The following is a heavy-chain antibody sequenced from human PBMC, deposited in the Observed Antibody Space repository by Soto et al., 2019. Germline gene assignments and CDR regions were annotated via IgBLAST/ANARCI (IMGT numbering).Heavy chain of an antibody. J-gene: IGHJ4*02. CDR3: ARSYDSSGYSDY. CDR1: GYTFTKYG. CDR2: INPSGGST. V-gene: IGHV1-46*01. D-gene: IGHD3-22*01. Sequence: ASVKVSCKASGYTFTKYGISWVRQAPGQGLEWMGIINPSGGSTSYAQKFQGRVTMTRDTSTSTVYMELSSLRSEDTAVYYCARSYDSSGYSDYWGQGTLVTVSS.